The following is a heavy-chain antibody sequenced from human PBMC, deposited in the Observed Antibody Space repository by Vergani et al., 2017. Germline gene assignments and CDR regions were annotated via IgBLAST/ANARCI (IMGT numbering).Heavy chain of an antibody. CDR1: GFKFSDHY. D-gene: IGHD1-1*01. J-gene: IGHJ6*02. CDR2: ISPGASTV. V-gene: IGHV3-11*04. Sequence: VQLLESGGGLVQPGGSLRLSCAASGFKFSDHYMSWIRQAPGKGLEWVSHISPGASTVSYTDSVTGRFTVSRDNDNNSLTLDMTTLRVEDTGVYYCAKNPGISTTRHYYAMDVWGQGTTVTVSS. CDR3: AKNPGISTTRHYYAMDV.